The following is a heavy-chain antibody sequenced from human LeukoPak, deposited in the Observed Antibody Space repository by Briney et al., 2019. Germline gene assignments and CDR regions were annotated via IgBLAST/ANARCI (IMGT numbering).Heavy chain of an antibody. D-gene: IGHD1-26*01. CDR1: GFTFSSYA. J-gene: IGHJ4*02. Sequence: GGSLRLSCAASGFTFSSYAMSWVRQAPGKGLEWVSVISGSGGSTYYADSVKGRFTISRDNSKNTLYLQMNSLRAEDTAVYYCAKSPLLVGATSFDYWGQGTLVTVSS. V-gene: IGHV3-23*01. CDR3: AKSPLLVGATSFDY. CDR2: ISGSGGST.